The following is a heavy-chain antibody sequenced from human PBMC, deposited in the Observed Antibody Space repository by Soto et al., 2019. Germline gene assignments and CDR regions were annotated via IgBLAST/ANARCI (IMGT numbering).Heavy chain of an antibody. CDR3: ASRYDSSDY. CDR2: IIPILGIA. J-gene: IGHJ4*02. Sequence: QVQLVQSGAEVKKPVSSVKVSCKASGVTFSSYTISWVRQAPGQGLEWMGRIIPILGIANYAQKFQGRVTITADKPTSTDSMELSSLRSEDTDVYYCASRYDSSDYWGQGTLVTVSS. CDR1: GVTFSSYT. V-gene: IGHV1-69*02. D-gene: IGHD3-22*01.